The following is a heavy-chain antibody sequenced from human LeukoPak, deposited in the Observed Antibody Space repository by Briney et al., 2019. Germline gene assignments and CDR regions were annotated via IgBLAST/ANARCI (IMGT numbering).Heavy chain of an antibody. CDR3: ARVGDPVKIGYSYGFLDF. CDR2: ITSNGGST. D-gene: IGHD5-18*01. Sequence: GGSLRLSCAASGFTFSTYAMHWVRQAPGKGLEYVSAITSNGGSTYYANSVKGRFTISRDNSKNMLYLQMGSLRAEDMGVYYCARVGDPVKIGYSYGFLDFWGQGTLVTVSS. J-gene: IGHJ4*02. V-gene: IGHV3-64*01. CDR1: GFTFSTYA.